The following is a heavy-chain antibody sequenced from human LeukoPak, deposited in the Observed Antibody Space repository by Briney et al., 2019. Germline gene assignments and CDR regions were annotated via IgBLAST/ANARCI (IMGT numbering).Heavy chain of an antibody. CDR1: GFTFSSYG. CDR2: ITSSSSYI. V-gene: IGHV3-21*01. D-gene: IGHD6-19*01. J-gene: IGHJ4*02. CDR3: ARGSTYSSGWYTGFDY. Sequence: GGSLRLSCAVSGFTFSSYGMHWVRQAPGKRLEWVSSITSSSSYIYYADSVKGRFTISRDNAKKSVYLQMNSLRAEDTAVYYCARGSTYSSGWYTGFDYWGQGTLVTVSS.